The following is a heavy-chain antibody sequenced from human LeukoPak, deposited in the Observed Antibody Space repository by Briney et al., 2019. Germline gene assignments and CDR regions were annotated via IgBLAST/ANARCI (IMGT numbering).Heavy chain of an antibody. Sequence: ASVKVSCKASGYTFTDFYMLWVRQAPGQGLEWMGWINPNSGGANYAQKFQGRVTMTRDTSISTAYMELSRLRSDDTAVYYCARVLSGSKGYYFDYWGQGTLVTVSS. CDR1: GYTFTDFY. CDR2: INPNSGGA. CDR3: ARVLSGSKGYYFDY. D-gene: IGHD1-26*01. V-gene: IGHV1-2*02. J-gene: IGHJ4*02.